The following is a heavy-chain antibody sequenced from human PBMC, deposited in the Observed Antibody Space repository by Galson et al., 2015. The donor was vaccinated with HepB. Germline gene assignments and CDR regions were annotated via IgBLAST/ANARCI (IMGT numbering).Heavy chain of an antibody. CDR2: ISYDGSNK. V-gene: IGHV3-30*04. CDR1: GFTFSSYA. J-gene: IGHJ4*02. D-gene: IGHD3-10*01. CDR3: ARPDYGSGSYPY. Sequence: SLRLSCAASGFTFSSYAMHWVRQAPGKGLEWVAVISYDGSNKYYADSVKGRFTISRDNSKNTLYLQMNSLRAEDTAVYYCARPDYGSGSYPYWGQGTLVTVSS.